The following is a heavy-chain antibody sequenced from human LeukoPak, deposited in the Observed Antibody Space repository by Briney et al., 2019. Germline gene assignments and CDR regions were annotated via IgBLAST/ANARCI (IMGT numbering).Heavy chain of an antibody. D-gene: IGHD1-14*01. J-gene: IGHJ3*02. CDR3: ARETGGAFDI. V-gene: IGHV4-34*01. CDR1: GGSFSGYY. CDR2: INHSGST. Sequence: SETLSLTCAAYGGSFSGYYWSWIRQPPGKGLEWIGEINHSGSTNYNPSLKSRVTISVDTSKNQFSLKLSSVTAADTAVYYCARETGGAFDIWGQGTMVTVSS.